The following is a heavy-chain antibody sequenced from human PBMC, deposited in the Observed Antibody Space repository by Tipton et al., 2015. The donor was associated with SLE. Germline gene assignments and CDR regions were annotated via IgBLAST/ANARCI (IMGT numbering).Heavy chain of an antibody. Sequence: SLRLSCAASGFSFSSYEMSWVRQAPGKGLECVSYISSSGSTTNYADFAKGRFTMSRDNANNSLYLQMNSLRAEDTAVYFCARARRGSGYSSGRDPWGQGTLVTVSS. CDR1: GFSFSSYE. J-gene: IGHJ5*02. CDR2: ISSSGSTT. D-gene: IGHD3-3*01. CDR3: ARARRGSGYSSGRDP. V-gene: IGHV3-48*03.